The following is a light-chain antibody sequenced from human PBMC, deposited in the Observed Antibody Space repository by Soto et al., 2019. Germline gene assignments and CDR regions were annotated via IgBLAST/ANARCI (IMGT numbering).Light chain of an antibody. CDR2: GNN. J-gene: IGLJ1*01. CDR3: AAWDDSLNGYV. CDR1: SSNIGAGYD. V-gene: IGLV1-40*01. Sequence: QSVLTQPPSVSGAPGQRVTISCTGSSSNIGAGYDVHWYQQLPGTAPKLLIYGNNNRPSGVPDRFSGSKSGTSASLAVSGPQSEDEADYYCAAWDDSLNGYVFGTGTKVTVL.